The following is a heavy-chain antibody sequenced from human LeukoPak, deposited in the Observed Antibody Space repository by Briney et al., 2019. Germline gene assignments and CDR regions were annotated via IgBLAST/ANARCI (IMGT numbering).Heavy chain of an antibody. CDR3: ARDGYGGIDY. J-gene: IGHJ4*02. V-gene: IGHV4-4*07. D-gene: IGHD4-23*01. CDR1: GGSISSYY. CDR2: IYTSGIT. Sequence: SETLSLTCTVSGGSISSYYWSWLRQPAGKGLEWIGHIYTSGITNYNPSLKSRVTMSVDTSKNQFSLKLNSVTAADTAVYYCARDGYGGIDYWGQGILVTVSS.